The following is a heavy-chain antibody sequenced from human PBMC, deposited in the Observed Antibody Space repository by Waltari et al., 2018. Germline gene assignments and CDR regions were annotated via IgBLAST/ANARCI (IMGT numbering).Heavy chain of an antibody. J-gene: IGHJ6*03. V-gene: IGHV3-30*16. CDR2: ISSNGNTK. CDR3: ARVWRDFFYYSMDV. Sequence: QEQLVESGGGVVPPGPSLPLSCAASGFTFQPYSLHWVRQAPGRGLQWVAVISSNGNTKYYADAVKGRFTISRDNSRNILHLQMNSLRPEDTAVYFCARVWRDFFYYSMDVWGQGTTVTVSS. CDR1: GFTFQPYS.